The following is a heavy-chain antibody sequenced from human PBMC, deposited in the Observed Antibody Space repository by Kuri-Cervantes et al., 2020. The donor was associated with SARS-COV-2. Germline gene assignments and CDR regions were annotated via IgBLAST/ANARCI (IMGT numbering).Heavy chain of an antibody. V-gene: IGHV1-69*04. D-gene: IGHD3-3*01. CDR2: IIPILGIA. Sequence: SVKVSCKASGGTFSSYAISWVRQAPGQGLEWMGRIIPILGIANYAQKFQGRVTITADKSTSTAYMELSSLRSEDTAVYYCARVGGDFWSGYYQHDAFDIWGQGTMVTVSS. CDR3: ARVGGDFWSGYYQHDAFDI. J-gene: IGHJ3*02. CDR1: GGTFSSYA.